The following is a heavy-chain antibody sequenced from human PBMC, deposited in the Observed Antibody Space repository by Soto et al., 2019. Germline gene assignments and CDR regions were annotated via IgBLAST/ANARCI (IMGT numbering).Heavy chain of an antibody. Sequence: EVQLLESGGGLVQPGGSLRLSCEASGFTFSSHAMSWVRQAPGKGLEWVSSISGSGGRTYYADSVKGRFTISRDNSKNTQYLQMNSLRAEDTAVYYCAKDVASGSGTYGVMDYWGQGTLVTVSS. J-gene: IGHJ4*02. V-gene: IGHV3-23*01. CDR2: ISGSGGRT. D-gene: IGHD3-10*01. CDR1: GFTFSSHA. CDR3: AKDVASGSGTYGVMDY.